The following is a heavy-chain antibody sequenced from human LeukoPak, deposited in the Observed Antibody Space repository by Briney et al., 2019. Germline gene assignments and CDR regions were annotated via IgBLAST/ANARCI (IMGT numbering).Heavy chain of an antibody. D-gene: IGHD2-15*01. V-gene: IGHV4-59*01. CDR1: GDSISRNY. J-gene: IGHJ4*02. CDR3: ARVQNPTWGPCSGGSCQASYFDS. CDR2: IHYSGIT. Sequence: SETLSLTCTVSGDSISRNYWRRIRQPPGKGLEWIGDIHYSGITTYDPSLKSRVTMSVDTSKNQFSLKLGSVTAADTAVYYCARVQNPTWGPCSGGSCQASYFDSWGQGTLVAVSS.